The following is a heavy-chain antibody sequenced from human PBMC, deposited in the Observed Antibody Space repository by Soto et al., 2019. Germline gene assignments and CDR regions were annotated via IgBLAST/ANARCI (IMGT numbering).Heavy chain of an antibody. CDR3: VRQGIGALHGLVDV. Sequence: QVQLQASGPGLVKPSDTLSLTCTVSGDSIGTYNWGWIRQPPGKRLEWIGYIYSNGGTSYNPALKRRGTISAHTATKQSSLRLRSVTAADTAVYYCVRQGIGALHGLVDVWCQGTTVNVSS. CDR1: GDSIGTYN. J-gene: IGHJ6*02. CDR2: IYSNGGT. V-gene: IGHV4-59*08. D-gene: IGHD1-26*01.